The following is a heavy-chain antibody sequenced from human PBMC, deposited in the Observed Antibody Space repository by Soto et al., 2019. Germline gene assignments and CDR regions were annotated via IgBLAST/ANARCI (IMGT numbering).Heavy chain of an antibody. CDR2: INAGNGNT. D-gene: IGHD6-19*01. CDR1: GYTFTSYA. J-gene: IGHJ6*02. Sequence: ASVKVSCKASGYTFTSYAMHWVRQAPGQRLEWMGWINAGNGNTKYSQKFQGRVTITRDTSASTAYMELSSLRSEDTAVYYCASSSGWRYYYYGMDVWGQGTTVTVSS. V-gene: IGHV1-3*01. CDR3: ASSSGWRYYYYGMDV.